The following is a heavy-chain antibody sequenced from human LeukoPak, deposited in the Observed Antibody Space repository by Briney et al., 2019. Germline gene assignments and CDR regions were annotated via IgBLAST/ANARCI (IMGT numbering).Heavy chain of an antibody. D-gene: IGHD6-19*01. V-gene: IGHV4-34*01. J-gene: IGHJ5*02. CDR2: INHSGST. CDR3: ASSWYSIGWYYWFDP. CDR1: GGSFSGYD. Sequence: NPSETLCLSCAAYGGSFSGYDWSWIRQPPGKGLEWIGEINHSGSTNYNPSLKSRVTISVDTSKNQFSLKLSSVTAADTAVYYCASSWYSIGWYYWFDPWGQGTLVTVSS.